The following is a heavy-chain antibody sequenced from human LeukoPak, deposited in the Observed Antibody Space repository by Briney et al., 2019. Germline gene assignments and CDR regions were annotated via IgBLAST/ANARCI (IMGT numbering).Heavy chain of an antibody. Sequence: ASVKVSCKASGYTFTSHGISWVRQAPGQGLEWMGWISTYNGNTNYAQKLQGRVTMATDTSTSTAYMELRSLRSEDTAVYYCASYCSGGSCRGSYFDYWGQGTLVTVSS. CDR3: ASYCSGGSCRGSYFDY. CDR1: GYTFTSHG. J-gene: IGHJ4*02. D-gene: IGHD2-15*01. CDR2: ISTYNGNT. V-gene: IGHV1-18*01.